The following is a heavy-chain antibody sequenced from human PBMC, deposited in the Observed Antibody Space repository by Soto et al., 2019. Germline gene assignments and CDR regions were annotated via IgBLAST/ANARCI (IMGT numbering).Heavy chain of an antibody. CDR3: ARDGVGGAAVGISYFHNGLDV. CDR1: GYTFTNFG. J-gene: IGHJ6*02. V-gene: IGHV1-18*01. D-gene: IGHD6-13*01. Sequence: QVQLVQSGAEVKKPGASVTVSCQASGYTFTNFGISWVRQAPGQGLEWMGWISTDNGNTHSPRKLQGRVTMTTDTSTSTAYMEVRSLRSDDTAMYYCARDGVGGAAVGISYFHNGLDVWGQGTAVTVSS. CDR2: ISTDNGNT.